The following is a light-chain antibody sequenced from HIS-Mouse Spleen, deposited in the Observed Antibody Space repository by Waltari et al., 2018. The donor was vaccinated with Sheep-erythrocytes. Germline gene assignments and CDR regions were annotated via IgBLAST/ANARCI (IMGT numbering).Light chain of an antibody. CDR3: SSYTSSSTLVV. V-gene: IGLV1-44*01. CDR2: SNN. J-gene: IGLJ2*01. CDR1: SSNIGSNT. Sequence: QSVLTQPPSASGTPGQRVTISCSGSSSNIGSNTVNWYQQLPGTAPKLLIYSNNQRPSGVPDRCSGAKSGTSASLTISGLQAEDEADYYCSSYTSSSTLVVFGGGTKLTVL.